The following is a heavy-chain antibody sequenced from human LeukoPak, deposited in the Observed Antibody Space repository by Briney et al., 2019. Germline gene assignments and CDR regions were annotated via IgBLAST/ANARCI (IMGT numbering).Heavy chain of an antibody. D-gene: IGHD3-10*01. CDR3: AKSNGYGLVDI. CDR2: IFYSGST. V-gene: IGHV4-59*12. CDR1: GVSITTYY. Sequence: SETLSLTCTVSGVSITTYYWSWIRQPPGKGLEWIGNIFYSGSTYYSPSLKSRVTISLDTSRNQFSLKLNSVTAADTAVYYCAKSNGYGLVDIWGQGTMVTVSS. J-gene: IGHJ3*02.